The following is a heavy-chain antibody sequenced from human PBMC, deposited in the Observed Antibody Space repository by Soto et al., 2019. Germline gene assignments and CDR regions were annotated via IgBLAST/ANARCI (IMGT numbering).Heavy chain of an antibody. D-gene: IGHD3-3*01. CDR2: ISSSSSYI. CDR1: GFTFSSYS. CDR3: ARAFTIHPVYYYYMDV. Sequence: GGSLRLSCAASGFTFSSYSMNWVRQAPGKGLEWVSSISSSSSYIYYADSVKGRFTISRDNAKNSLYLQMNSLRAEDTAVYYCARAFTIHPVYYYYMDVWGKGTTVTVSS. V-gene: IGHV3-21*01. J-gene: IGHJ6*03.